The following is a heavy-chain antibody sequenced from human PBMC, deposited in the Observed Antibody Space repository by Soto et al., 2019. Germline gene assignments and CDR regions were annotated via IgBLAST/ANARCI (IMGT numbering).Heavy chain of an antibody. V-gene: IGHV1-69*01. CDR1: GGTFSTYA. J-gene: IGHJ4*02. CDR2: IIPIFGTT. Sequence: QVQLVQSGAEVKKPGSSVKVSCKASGGTFSTYAITWVRQAPGQGLKWLGGIIPIFGTTDYARKFQGRVTITAAESTSTVFIELSSLTSEDTAVYYCARGVGAYYFDYWGQGTLVTVSS. D-gene: IGHD1-26*01. CDR3: ARGVGAYYFDY.